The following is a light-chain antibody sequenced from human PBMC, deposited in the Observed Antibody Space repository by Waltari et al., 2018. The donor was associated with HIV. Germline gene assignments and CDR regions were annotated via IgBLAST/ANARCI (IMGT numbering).Light chain of an antibody. CDR3: QQYYSTPPT. V-gene: IGKV4-1*01. CDR1: QSVLYSSNNKNY. Sequence: IVMTQSPASLAVSLGERATINCKYSQSVLYSSNNKNYLAWYQQKPGQLPMLLIDWAATRESGVPDRFSGSGSGTDFTHTISSLQAEDVADYYCQQYYSTPPTFGPGTKVDIK. CDR2: WAA. J-gene: IGKJ3*01.